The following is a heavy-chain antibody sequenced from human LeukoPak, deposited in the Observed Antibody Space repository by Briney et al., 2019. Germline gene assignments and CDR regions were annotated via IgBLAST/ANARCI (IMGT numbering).Heavy chain of an antibody. Sequence: QSGGSLRLSCAASGFTFSNFLMTWVRQAPGKGPEWVSAISGSGGDTYYADSVKGRFTISRDNSKNTLYLQMNSLRAEDTAVYYCAKKGAPPGAFDSWGQGTLVTVPS. J-gene: IGHJ4*02. CDR2: ISGSGGDT. CDR1: GFTFSNFL. V-gene: IGHV3-23*01. D-gene: IGHD1-26*01. CDR3: AKKGAPPGAFDS.